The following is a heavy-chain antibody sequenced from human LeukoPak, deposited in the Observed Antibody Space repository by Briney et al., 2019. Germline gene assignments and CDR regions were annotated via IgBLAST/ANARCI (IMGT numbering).Heavy chain of an antibody. CDR1: GYDFTSVG. Sequence: ASVKVSCKASGYDFTSVGITWVRRAPGQGLEWMGWISPYNGNTRYAQKFQDRVAMTTDTSTTTAYMELRGLRFNDTAVYYCARAGSGSGWYFDYWGQGTLVTVSS. CDR2: ISPYNGNT. D-gene: IGHD6-19*01. CDR3: ARAGSGSGWYFDY. V-gene: IGHV1-18*01. J-gene: IGHJ4*02.